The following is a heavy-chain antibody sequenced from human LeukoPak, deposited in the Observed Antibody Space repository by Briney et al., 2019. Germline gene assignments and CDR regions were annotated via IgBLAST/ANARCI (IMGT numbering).Heavy chain of an antibody. CDR3: ARVRITMVRGVIIEDYYGMDV. CDR2: ISSSSSYI. Sequence: PGGPLRLSCAASGFTSSSYSMNWVRQAPGKGLEWVSSISSSSSYIYYADSVKGRFTISRDNAKNSLYLQMNSLRAEDTAVYYCARVRITMVRGVIIEDYYGMDVWGQGTTVTVSS. V-gene: IGHV3-21*01. D-gene: IGHD3-10*01. J-gene: IGHJ6*02. CDR1: GFTSSSYS.